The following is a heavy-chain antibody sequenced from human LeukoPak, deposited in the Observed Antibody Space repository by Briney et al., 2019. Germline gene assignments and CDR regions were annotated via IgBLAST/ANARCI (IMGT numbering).Heavy chain of an antibody. CDR1: GYTFTSYG. V-gene: IGHV1-18*01. Sequence: GASVKVSCKASGYTFTSYGISWVRQAPGQGLEWMGWISAYNGNTNYAQKLQGRVTMTTDTSTSTAYMELRSLRSDDTAVYYCARDGYSSSWYGHYYYYMDVWGKGTTVTVSS. D-gene: IGHD6-13*01. CDR3: ARDGYSSSWYGHYYYYMDV. J-gene: IGHJ6*03. CDR2: ISAYNGNT.